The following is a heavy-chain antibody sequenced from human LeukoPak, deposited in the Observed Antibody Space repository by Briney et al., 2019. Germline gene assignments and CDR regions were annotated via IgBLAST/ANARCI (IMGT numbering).Heavy chain of an antibody. CDR1: GGSFSAYY. J-gene: IGHJ4*02. V-gene: IGHV4-34*01. D-gene: IGHD3-10*01. CDR2: ISHSGST. Sequence: PSETLSLTCAVDGGSFSAYYWSWIRQPPGKGLGWIGEISHSGSTNYNPSLKSRVTISVDTSKIQFSLKLTSVTAADTAVYYCARGVFEGYYGSGTYYNALDYWGQGTLVTVSS. CDR3: ARGVFEGYYGSGTYYNALDY.